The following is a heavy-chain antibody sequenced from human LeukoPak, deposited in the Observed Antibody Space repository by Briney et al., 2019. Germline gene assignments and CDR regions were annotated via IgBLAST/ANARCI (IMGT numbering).Heavy chain of an antibody. CDR3: ARAFRDIVVVPAFYGMDV. CDR1: GFTFSSYS. D-gene: IGHD2-2*01. CDR2: ISSSSSCI. Sequence: GGSLRLSCAASGFTFSSYSMNWVRQAPGKGLEWVSSISSSSSCIYYADSVKGRFTISRDNAKNSLYLQMNSLRAEDTAVYYCARAFRDIVVVPAFYGMDVWGQGTTVTVSS. V-gene: IGHV3-21*01. J-gene: IGHJ6*02.